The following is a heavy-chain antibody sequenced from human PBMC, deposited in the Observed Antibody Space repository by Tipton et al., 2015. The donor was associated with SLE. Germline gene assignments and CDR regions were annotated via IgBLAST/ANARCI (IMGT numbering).Heavy chain of an antibody. D-gene: IGHD6-13*01. CDR3: TRDGYSSSWGYYYYMDV. CDR1: GGSISSSSYY. V-gene: IGHV4-39*07. Sequence: TLSLTCTVSGGSISSSSYYWGWIRQPPGKGLEWIGSIYYSGSTYYNPSLKSRVTISVDTSKNQFSLRLSSVTAADTAVYYCTRDGYSSSWGYYYYMDVWGKGTTVTVSS. J-gene: IGHJ6*03. CDR2: IYYSGST.